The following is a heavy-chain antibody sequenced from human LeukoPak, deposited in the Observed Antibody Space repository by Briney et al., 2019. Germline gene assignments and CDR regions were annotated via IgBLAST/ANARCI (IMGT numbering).Heavy chain of an antibody. J-gene: IGHJ4*02. D-gene: IGHD6-19*01. V-gene: IGHV4-39*01. Sequence: SETLSLTCTVPGGSISSSSYYWGWIRQPPGKGLEWIGSIYYSGSTYYNPSLKGRVTISVDTSKNQFSLKLSSVTAADTAVYYCARRDGSGWGERSIFDYWGQGTLVTVSS. CDR1: GGSISSSSYY. CDR3: ARRDGSGWGERSIFDY. CDR2: IYYSGST.